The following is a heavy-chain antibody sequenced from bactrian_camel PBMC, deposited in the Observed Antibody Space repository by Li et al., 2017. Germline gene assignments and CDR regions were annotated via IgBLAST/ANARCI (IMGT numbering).Heavy chain of an antibody. J-gene: IGHJ4*01. CDR2: IDSDGT. CDR1: GYTYSSTC. Sequence: HVQLVESGGVSVQAGGSLRLPCAVSGYTYSSTCMGWFRQALGKGREGVARIDSDGTTYADSVKDRFTISQDNAKKTLFLQMNSLKPEDTAMYYCMADPSFFPVCQLSVMRMDYRGQGTQVTVS. CDR3: MADPSFFPVCQLSVMRMDY. V-gene: IGHV3S53*01.